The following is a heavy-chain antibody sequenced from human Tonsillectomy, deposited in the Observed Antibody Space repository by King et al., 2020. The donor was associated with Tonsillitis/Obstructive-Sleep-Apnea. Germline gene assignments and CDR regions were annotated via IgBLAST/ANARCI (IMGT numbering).Heavy chain of an antibody. CDR3: ASRLDHVDYADS. J-gene: IGHJ4*02. D-gene: IGHD1-14*01. CDR1: GGSISTSGYY. Sequence: QLQESGPGLVKPSETLSLTCTVSGGSISTSGYYWGWIRQPPGKGLEWIGTISYSGSPYYNPSLKSRVTVSVDTSKNQFSLKLSSVTAADTAVYYCASRLDHVDYADSWGRGTLVTVSS. V-gene: IGHV4-39*01. CDR2: ISYSGSP.